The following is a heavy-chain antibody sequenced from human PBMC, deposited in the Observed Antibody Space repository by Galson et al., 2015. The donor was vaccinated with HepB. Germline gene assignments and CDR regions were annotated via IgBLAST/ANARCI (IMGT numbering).Heavy chain of an antibody. CDR1: GYTFTGYY. V-gene: IGHV1-2*04. Sequence: SVKVSCKASGYTFTGYYMHWVRQAPGQGLEWMGWINPNSGGTNYAQKFQGWVTMTRDTSISTAYMELSRLRSDDTAVYYCARDRGATFPIFDYWGQGTLVTVSS. CDR2: INPNSGGT. D-gene: IGHD2/OR15-2a*01. CDR3: ARDRGATFPIFDY. J-gene: IGHJ4*02.